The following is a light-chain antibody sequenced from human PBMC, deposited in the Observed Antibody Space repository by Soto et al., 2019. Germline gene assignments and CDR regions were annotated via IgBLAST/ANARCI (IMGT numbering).Light chain of an antibody. CDR2: DAS. Sequence: EIVLTHSPATLSVCPWEIATLSCRASQSVSSYLAWYQQKPGQAPRLLIYDASNRATGIPARFSGSGSGTDFTLTISSLEPEDFAVYYCQQRNNRPPEITFGQGTRLEIK. V-gene: IGKV3-11*01. CDR3: QQRNNRPPEIT. CDR1: QSVSSY. J-gene: IGKJ5*01.